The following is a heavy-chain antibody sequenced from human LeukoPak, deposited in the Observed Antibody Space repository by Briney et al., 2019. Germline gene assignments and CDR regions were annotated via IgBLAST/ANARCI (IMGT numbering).Heavy chain of an antibody. CDR2: IYYSGST. Sequence: SETLSLTCTVSGGSINSYYWSWIRQPPGKGLEWTGYIYYSGSTNYNPSLKSRLTISVDTSNNKFSLKLTSLTAADTAVYYCVRHLSAGRPAFDIWGQGTMVTVSS. CDR1: GGSINSYY. V-gene: IGHV4-59*08. CDR3: VRHLSAGRPAFDI. J-gene: IGHJ3*02. D-gene: IGHD2-15*01.